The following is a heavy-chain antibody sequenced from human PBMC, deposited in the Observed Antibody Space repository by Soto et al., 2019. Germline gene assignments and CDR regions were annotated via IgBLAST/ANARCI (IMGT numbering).Heavy chain of an antibody. J-gene: IGHJ4*02. CDR3: ARSPGSGYVTTPDY. CDR2: ISSSSSYI. CDR1: GFTFSSYS. D-gene: IGHD5-12*01. V-gene: IGHV3-21*04. Sequence: GGSLRLSCAASGFTFSSYSMNWVRQAPGKGLEWVSSISSSSSYIYYADSVKGRFTISRDNAKNSLKLSSVTAADTAVYYCARSPGSGYVTTPDYWGQGTLVTVSS.